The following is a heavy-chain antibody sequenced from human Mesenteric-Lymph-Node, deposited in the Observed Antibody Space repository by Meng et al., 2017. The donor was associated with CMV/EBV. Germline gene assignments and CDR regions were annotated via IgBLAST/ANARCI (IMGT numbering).Heavy chain of an antibody. J-gene: IGHJ3*01. CDR2: IYSGGINT. V-gene: IGHV3-23*03. CDR1: GFTFNSYA. Sequence: GGSLRLSCAASGFTFNSYAMSWVRQAPGKGLEWVSDIYSGGINTFYADSVKGRFTISRDNSKNTLYLQMNSLRVEDTAVYYCAKHSDHGDYPNPFDVWGQGTVVTVSS. CDR3: AKHSDHGDYPNPFDV. D-gene: IGHD4-17*01.